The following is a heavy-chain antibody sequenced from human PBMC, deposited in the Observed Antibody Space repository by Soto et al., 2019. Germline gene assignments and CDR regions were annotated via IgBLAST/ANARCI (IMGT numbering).Heavy chain of an antibody. CDR2: IGSGGTT. J-gene: IGHJ4*02. V-gene: IGHV3-23*01. Sequence: EVQLLESGGDLVQPGGSLRLSCAASRFTFTSSSMTWVRQAPGEGLEWVATIGSGGTTSYADSVKGRFTVSRDNSKNTRDLQMISLRAEDTAIYYWAKIGGSPNTCLDYWGQRPLVPVS. CDR3: AKIGGSPNTCLDY. CDR1: RFTFTSSS. D-gene: IGHD3-16*01.